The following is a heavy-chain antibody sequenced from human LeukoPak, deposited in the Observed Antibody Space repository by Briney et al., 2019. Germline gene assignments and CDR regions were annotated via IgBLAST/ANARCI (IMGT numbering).Heavy chain of an antibody. J-gene: IGHJ4*02. CDR3: ARDRYFDY. CDR2: INHSGST. CDR1: GGSFSGYY. V-gene: IGHV4-34*01. Sequence: SETLSLTCAVYGGSFSGYYWSWIRQPPGKGLEWIGEINHSGSTNYNPPLKSRVTISVDTSKNQFSLKLSSVTAADTAVYYCARDRYFDYWGQGTLVTVSS.